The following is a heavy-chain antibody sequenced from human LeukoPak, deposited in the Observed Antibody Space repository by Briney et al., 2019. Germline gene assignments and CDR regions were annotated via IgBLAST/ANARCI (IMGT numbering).Heavy chain of an antibody. CDR1: GFDLDDYS. D-gene: IGHD4-17*01. V-gene: IGHV3-43*02. CDR2: ISGDGYST. CDR3: AKVRSTVTYFWYFDT. J-gene: IGHJ2*01. Sequence: GGSLRLSCAASGFDLDDYSMHWVRQTPGKGLEWVSLISGDGYSTYYADSVKGRFTISRDHSKNSLYLQMSSLRSEDTALYYCAKVRSTVTYFWYFDTWGCGTLVTVSS.